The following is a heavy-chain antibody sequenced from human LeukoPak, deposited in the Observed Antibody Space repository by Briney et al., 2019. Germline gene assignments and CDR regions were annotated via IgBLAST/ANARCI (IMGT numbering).Heavy chain of an antibody. J-gene: IGHJ3*02. CDR1: GFTFSSYA. CDR2: ISGSGGST. D-gene: IGHD3-22*01. V-gene: IGHV3-23*01. Sequence: GGSLRLSCAASGFTFSSYAMSWVRQAPGKGLEWVSAISGSGGSTYYADSVKGRFTISRDNSKNTLYLQMNSLRAEDTAVYYCAKDPVIVVVFADDAFDIWGQGTMVTVSS. CDR3: AKDPVIVVVFADDAFDI.